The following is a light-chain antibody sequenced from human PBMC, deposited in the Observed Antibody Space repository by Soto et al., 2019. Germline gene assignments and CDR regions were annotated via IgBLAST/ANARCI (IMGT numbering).Light chain of an antibody. CDR2: NNN. CDR3: AAWDNSLKAYV. CDR1: SSNIGGNP. V-gene: IGLV1-44*01. J-gene: IGLJ1*01. Sequence: QSVLTQPPSASGTPGQRVTISCSGSSSNIGGNPVNWYRQLPGTAPKLLIYNNNQRPSGVPDRFSGSKSGTSASLAISGLQSEDEADYYCAAWDNSLKAYVFGTWTKLTVL.